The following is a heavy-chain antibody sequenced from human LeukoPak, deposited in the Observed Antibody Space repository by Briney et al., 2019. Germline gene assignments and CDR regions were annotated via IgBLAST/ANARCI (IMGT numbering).Heavy chain of an antibody. CDR2: ISYDGSNK. J-gene: IGHJ4*02. CDR3: AAGIAAAVNFDY. V-gene: IGHV3-30*03. Sequence: GRSLRLSCAASGFTFSNYGMHWVRQAPGKGLEWVAVISYDGSNKYYADSVKGRFTISRDNSKNTLYLQMNSLRAEDTAVYYCAAGIAAAVNFDYWGQGTLVTVPS. D-gene: IGHD6-13*01. CDR1: GFTFSNYG.